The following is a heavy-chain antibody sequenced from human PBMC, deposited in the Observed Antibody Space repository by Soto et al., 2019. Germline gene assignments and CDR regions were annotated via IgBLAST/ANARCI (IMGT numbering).Heavy chain of an antibody. Sequence: SGPALVTPTATLPVTCTVSGFSLTNARMGVSWMSQQQGKALEWLAHIFSNDEKSYSTSLKSRLTISKDTSKSQVVLTMTNMDPVDTATYYCPRIFLGGSSTSGMDVWGQGTTVTVSS. CDR3: PRIFLGGSSTSGMDV. CDR1: GFSLTNARMG. J-gene: IGHJ6*02. D-gene: IGHD2-2*01. V-gene: IGHV2-26*01. CDR2: IFSNDEK.